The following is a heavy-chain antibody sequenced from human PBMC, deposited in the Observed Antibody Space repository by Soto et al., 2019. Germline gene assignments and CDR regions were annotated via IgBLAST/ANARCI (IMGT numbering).Heavy chain of an antibody. CDR3: ARDVNYYYYGMDV. Sequence: QVQLVESGGGVVQPGRSLRLSCAASGFTFSSYGMHWVRQAPGKGLEWVAVIWYDGSNKYYADSVKGRFTISRDNSKNTLYLQMNSLRAEDTVVNYCARDVNYYYYGMDVWGQGTTVTVSS. CDR1: GFTFSSYG. CDR2: IWYDGSNK. J-gene: IGHJ6*02. V-gene: IGHV3-33*01.